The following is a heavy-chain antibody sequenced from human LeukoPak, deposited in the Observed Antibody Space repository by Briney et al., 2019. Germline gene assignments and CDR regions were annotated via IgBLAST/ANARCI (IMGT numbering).Heavy chain of an antibody. D-gene: IGHD3-3*01. CDR3: ARVRTKTIFGASDAFDL. CDR1: GYTFSGYY. Sequence: ASVKVSCKASGYTFSGYYIHWVRQAPGQGLAWMGWINPNTGGTNFAPKFQSRLTLTSDTPMRTAYMELSSLESDDTAVYYCARVRTKTIFGASDAFDLWGQGTLVTVSS. V-gene: IGHV1-2*02. CDR2: INPNTGGT. J-gene: IGHJ3*01.